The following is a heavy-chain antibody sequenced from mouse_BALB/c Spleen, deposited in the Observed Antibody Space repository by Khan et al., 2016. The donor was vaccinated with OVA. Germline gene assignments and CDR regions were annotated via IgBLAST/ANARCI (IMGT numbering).Heavy chain of an antibody. V-gene: IGHV2-4-1*01. D-gene: IGHD1-1*01. J-gene: IGHJ3*01. Sequence: QVQLKESGPGLVQPSQSLSITCTVSGFSLTNYGVHWVRQSPGKGLEWLGVIWSGGSTDYNAAFISRLSISKDNSKSQVFFKMNSLQADDTAIYYCATYQGGYYGSSAWFAYWGQGTLVTVSA. CDR3: ATYQGGYYGSSAWFAY. CDR1: GFSLTNYG. CDR2: IWSGGST.